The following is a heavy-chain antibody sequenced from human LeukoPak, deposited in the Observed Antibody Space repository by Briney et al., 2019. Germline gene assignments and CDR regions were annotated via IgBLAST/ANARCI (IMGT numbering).Heavy chain of an antibody. CDR2: ISSSSSYI. V-gene: IGHV3-21*01. CDR3: ARGRLDY. Sequence: GGSLRLSCAASRFTFSSYSMNWVRQAPGKGLEWVSSISSSSSYICYADSVKGRFTISRDNAKNSLYLQMNSLRAEDTAVYYCARGRLDYWGQGTLVTVSS. CDR1: RFTFSSYS. J-gene: IGHJ4*02.